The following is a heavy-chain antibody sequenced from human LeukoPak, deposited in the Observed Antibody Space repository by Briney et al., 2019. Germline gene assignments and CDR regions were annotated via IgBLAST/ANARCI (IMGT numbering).Heavy chain of an antibody. D-gene: IGHD3-10*01. J-gene: IGHJ3*02. CDR1: GYTFTSYG. CDR2: ISAYNGNT. CDR3: ARVGRTYDYGSGSDRIDI. V-gene: IGHV1-18*01. Sequence: GASVKVSCKASGYTFTSYGISWVRQAPGQGLEWMGWISAYNGNTNYAQKLQGRVTMTTDTSTSTAYMELRSLRSDDTAVYYCARVGRTYDYGSGSDRIDIWGQGTMVTVSS.